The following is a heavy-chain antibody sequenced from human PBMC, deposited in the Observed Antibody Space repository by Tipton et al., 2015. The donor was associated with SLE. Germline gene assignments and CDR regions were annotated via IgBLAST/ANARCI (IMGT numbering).Heavy chain of an antibody. D-gene: IGHD3-3*01. J-gene: IGHJ4*02. CDR1: GFTFSNSA. CDR3: ARSPVDYWNGYSA. Sequence: GSLRLSCAASGFTFSNSAMSWVRQAPGNGLEWISAITCSGDRTYYTDSVKGRFTISRDNSKNSLYLQMNGLRAEDTAVYYCARSPVDYWNGYSAWGQGTLVAVSS. CDR2: ITCSGDRT. V-gene: IGHV3-23*01.